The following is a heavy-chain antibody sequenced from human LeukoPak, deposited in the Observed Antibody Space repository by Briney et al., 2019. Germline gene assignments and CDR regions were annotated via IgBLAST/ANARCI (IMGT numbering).Heavy chain of an antibody. CDR1: GYSFAGYG. CDR3: ARVGAAPGHFDY. CDR2: ISTYSGNT. Sequence: GASVKLSFKASGYSFAGYGISWVRQAPGQGLEWIGWISTYSGNTNYAHNLQGRITVTTETSTSTAYMELRSLRSDDTAVYYCARVGAAPGHFDYWGQGTQLTVSS. D-gene: IGHD6-13*01. V-gene: IGHV1-18*01. J-gene: IGHJ4*02.